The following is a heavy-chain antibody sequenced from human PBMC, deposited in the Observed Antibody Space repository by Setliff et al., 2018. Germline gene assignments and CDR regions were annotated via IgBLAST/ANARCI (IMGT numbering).Heavy chain of an antibody. CDR2: ISTSGNTI. V-gene: IGHV3-48*03. CDR1: GFTFSSYE. J-gene: IGHJ3*02. D-gene: IGHD2-2*01. Sequence: HPGGSLRLSCAASGFTFSSYEMNWVRQAPGKGLEWVSYISTSGNTIYYAHSVKGRFTISRDNAKNSLYLQMNSLRADDTAVYYCARLIPTDDAFDIWGQGTMVTVSS. CDR3: ARLIPTDDAFDI.